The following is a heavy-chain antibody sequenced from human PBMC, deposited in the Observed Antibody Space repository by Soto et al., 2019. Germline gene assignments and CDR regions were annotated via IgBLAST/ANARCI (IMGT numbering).Heavy chain of an antibody. D-gene: IGHD3-22*01. CDR1: GVSIINSHW. J-gene: IGHJ4*02. CDR3: ARDVGNYFDGTPAGQFDF. CDR2: IHHSGNT. Sequence: PSETLSLTCAVSGVSIINSHWWSWVRHPPGKGLDWIGEIHHSGNTKYNPSLKSRVTISVDKPKNQFSLRLSSVTAADTAVYYCARDVGNYFDGTPAGQFDFWGQGTLVTVSS. V-gene: IGHV4-4*02.